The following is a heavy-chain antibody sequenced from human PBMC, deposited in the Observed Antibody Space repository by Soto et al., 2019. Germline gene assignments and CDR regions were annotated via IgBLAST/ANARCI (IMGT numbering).Heavy chain of an antibody. D-gene: IGHD3-9*01. CDR3: AVLTTWTDADY. V-gene: IGHV3-23*01. CDR1: GFMFSSYV. Sequence: EVQLLESGGGLVQPGGSLRLSCAASGFMFSSYVMSWVRQAPGKGLEGVSGVSGSGSRTYYGDSVKGQFSISRDNSRNTQYLQLNIPRSEDTAVYYCAVLTTWTDADYWGQGTLVTVPS. J-gene: IGHJ4*02. CDR2: VSGSGSRT.